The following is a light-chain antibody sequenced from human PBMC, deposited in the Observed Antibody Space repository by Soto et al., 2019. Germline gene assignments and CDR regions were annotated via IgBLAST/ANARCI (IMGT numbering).Light chain of an antibody. V-gene: IGKV3-15*01. CDR2: GAS. CDR3: QQYNNWPLN. J-gene: IGKJ4*01. Sequence: EIVMTQSPATLSVSPGERATLSFRASESVSSNLAWYQQKPGQAPRLLIYGASTRATGIPARISGSGSGTEFTLTISSLQSEDFAVYYCQQYNNWPLNFGGGTKVDIK. CDR1: ESVSSN.